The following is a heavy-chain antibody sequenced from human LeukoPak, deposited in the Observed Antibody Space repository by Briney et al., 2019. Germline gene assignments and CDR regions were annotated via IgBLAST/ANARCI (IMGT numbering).Heavy chain of an antibody. CDR3: ARGGDDIVVVPAARVYMDV. Sequence: ASVKVSCKASGYTFTGYYMHWVRQAPGQGLEWMGWINPNSGGTNYAQKFQGRVTMTRDTSISTAYMELSRLRSDDTAVYYCARGGDDIVVVPAARVYMDVWGKGTTVTVSS. CDR2: INPNSGGT. CDR1: GYTFTGYY. J-gene: IGHJ6*03. D-gene: IGHD2-2*01. V-gene: IGHV1-2*02.